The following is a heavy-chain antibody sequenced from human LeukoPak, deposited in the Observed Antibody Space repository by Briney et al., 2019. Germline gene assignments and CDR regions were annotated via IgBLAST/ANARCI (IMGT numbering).Heavy chain of an antibody. CDR1: GGSITTKNW. CDR2: IYHTGST. V-gene: IGHV4-4*02. CDR3: AMSPSEHWYTDY. J-gene: IGHJ4*02. D-gene: IGHD1-1*01. Sequence: PSETLSLTCAVSGGSITTKNWWIWVRQPPGRGLEWIGEIYHTGSTNYHPSLKSRLTISRDKSKNQFSLKLSSVTAADTAVYYCAMSPSEHWYTDYWGQGTLVTVSS.